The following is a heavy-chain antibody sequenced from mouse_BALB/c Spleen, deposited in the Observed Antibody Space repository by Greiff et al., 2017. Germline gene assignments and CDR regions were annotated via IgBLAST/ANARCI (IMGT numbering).Heavy chain of an antibody. CDR2: IWAGGST. J-gene: IGHJ3*01. V-gene: IGHV2-9*02. Sequence: VKLMESGPGLVAPSQSLSITCTVSGFSLTSYGVHWVRQPPGKGLEWLGVIWAGGSTNYNSALMSRLSISKDNSKSQVFLKMNSLQTDDTAMYYCARGGEVRRAWFAYWGQGTLVTVSA. D-gene: IGHD2-14*01. CDR3: ARGGEVRRAWFAY. CDR1: GFSLTSYG.